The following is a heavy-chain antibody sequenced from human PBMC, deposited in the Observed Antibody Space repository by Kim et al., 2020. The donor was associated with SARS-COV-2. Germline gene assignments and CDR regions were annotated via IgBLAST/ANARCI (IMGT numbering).Heavy chain of an antibody. J-gene: IGHJ4*02. CDR2: IWFDGSKK. Sequence: GGSLRLSCVGSGFTFSESAMYWVRQAPGKGLEWVAIIWFDGSKKYYADSVKGRFTIARDNSKKTLYLDMSRLRDDDTAVYYCATDPRRIFDSNYSPYYFDHWGQGALVTVSS. V-gene: IGHV3-33*07. D-gene: IGHD3-9*01. CDR1: GFTFSESA. CDR3: ATDPRRIFDSNYSPYYFDH.